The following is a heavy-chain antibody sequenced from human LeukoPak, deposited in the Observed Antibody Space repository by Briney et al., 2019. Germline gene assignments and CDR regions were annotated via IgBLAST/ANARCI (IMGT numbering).Heavy chain of an antibody. D-gene: IGHD3-16*02. J-gene: IGHJ4*02. CDR3: AKDFSAYMMTFGGVIVPLFYF. Sequence: PGGSLRLSCAASGFTFSSYGMHWVRQAPGKGLEWVAFIRYDGSNKYYANSVKGRFTISRDNSKNTLYLQMNSLRAEDTAVYYCAKDFSAYMMTFGGVIVPLFYFWGQGTLVTVSS. V-gene: IGHV3-30*02. CDR2: IRYDGSNK. CDR1: GFTFSSYG.